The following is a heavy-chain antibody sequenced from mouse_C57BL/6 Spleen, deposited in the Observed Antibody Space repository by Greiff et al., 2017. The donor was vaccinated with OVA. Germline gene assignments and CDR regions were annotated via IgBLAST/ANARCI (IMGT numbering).Heavy chain of an antibody. J-gene: IGHJ1*03. CDR2: IHPNSGST. Sequence: QVQLQQPGAELVKPGASVKLSCKASGYTFTSYWMHWVKQRPGQGLEWIGMIHPNSGSTNYNEKFKSKATLTVDKSSSTAYMQLSSLTSKVSAVYYCARTGYGSSYEGYFDDWGTGTTVTVSS. D-gene: IGHD1-1*01. CDR3: ARTGYGSSYEGYFDD. V-gene: IGHV1-64*01. CDR1: GYTFTSYW.